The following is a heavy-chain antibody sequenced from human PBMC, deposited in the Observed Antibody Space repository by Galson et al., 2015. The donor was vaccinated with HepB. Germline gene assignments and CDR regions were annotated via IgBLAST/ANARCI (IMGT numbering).Heavy chain of an antibody. J-gene: IGHJ6*02. CDR3: ARGHPVVRGVISDMDV. V-gene: IGHV3-13*01. D-gene: IGHD3-10*01. Sequence: SLRLSCAASGFTFSSQDMHWVRQTTGRGLEGVSGIGTIGATFYSTSVRGRFTISRENAKNSLYPQMNNLRDDDTAVYYCARGHPVVRGVISDMDVWGQGTTVTVSS. CDR1: GFTFSSQD. CDR2: IGTIGAT.